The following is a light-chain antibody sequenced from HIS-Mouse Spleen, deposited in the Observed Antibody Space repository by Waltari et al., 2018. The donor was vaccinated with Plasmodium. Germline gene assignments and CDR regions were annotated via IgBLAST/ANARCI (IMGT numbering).Light chain of an antibody. CDR1: SSDVGGYNY. Sequence: QSALTQPPSASGSPGQSVTISCTGTSSDVGGYNYVSWYQQHPGKAPKLMINEVSKRPSGVPDRFSGSKSGNTASLNVSGLQAEDEAEYYCSSYAGSNNYVFGTGTKVTVL. J-gene: IGLJ1*01. CDR3: SSYAGSNNYV. V-gene: IGLV2-8*01. CDR2: EVS.